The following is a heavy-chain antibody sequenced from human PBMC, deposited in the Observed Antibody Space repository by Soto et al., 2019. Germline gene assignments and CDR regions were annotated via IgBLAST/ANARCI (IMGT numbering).Heavy chain of an antibody. D-gene: IGHD3-22*01. CDR3: ARDWGVYDHDSHTYIPHLDS. CDR2: IFANSTTT. CDR1: GFTLNFYS. Sequence: EVQLVESGGGLVQPGGSLRLSCAASGFTLNFYSTNWVRQAPGKELEWVSFIFANSTTTYYADSVKGRFTVSRDHAKNSLYLQMNSLRDEDTAVYYCARDWGVYDHDSHTYIPHLDSWGQGTLVTVSS. V-gene: IGHV3-48*02. J-gene: IGHJ4*02.